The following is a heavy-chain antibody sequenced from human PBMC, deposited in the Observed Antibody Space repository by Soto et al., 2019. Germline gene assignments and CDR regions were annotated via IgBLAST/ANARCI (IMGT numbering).Heavy chain of an antibody. CDR1: AFTLSKFV. CDR2: TSNDGSNT. Sequence: GGSLRLSCAASAFTLSKFVMHWVRQAPGRGLEWVAVTSNDGSNTFYADSVKGRFTISRDNSKNTVYLQMNSLRTEDTAVYYCPRGHLAVWGQGTTVTVSS. CDR3: PRGHLAV. J-gene: IGHJ6*02. V-gene: IGHV3-30-3*01.